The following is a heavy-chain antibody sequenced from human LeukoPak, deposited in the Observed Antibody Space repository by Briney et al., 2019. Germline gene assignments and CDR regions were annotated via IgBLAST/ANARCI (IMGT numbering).Heavy chain of an antibody. CDR1: GGTFSSYA. D-gene: IGHD6-19*01. CDR3: AGDLGYSGGWYEGGGDY. V-gene: IGHV1-69*06. J-gene: IGHJ4*02. CDR2: IIPIFGTA. Sequence: SVKVSCKASGGTFSSYAISWVRQAPGQGLEWMGGIIPIFGTANYAQKFQGRVTITADKSTSTAYMELSSLRFEDTAVYYWAGDLGYSGGWYEGGGDYWGQGTLVTVSS.